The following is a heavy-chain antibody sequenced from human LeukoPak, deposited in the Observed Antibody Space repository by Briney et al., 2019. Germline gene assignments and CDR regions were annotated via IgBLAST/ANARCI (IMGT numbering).Heavy chain of an antibody. CDR2: IYHSGST. D-gene: IGHD6-13*01. CDR1: GGSISSSKW. J-gene: IGHJ4*02. CDR3: ASRLAAGFDY. Sequence: SETLSLTCAVSGGSISSSKWWSWPRQPPGKGLEWIGEIYHSGSTNYNPSLKSRVTISIDKAKNEFSLNLSSVTAADTAVYYCASRLAAGFDYWGQGALVTVSS. V-gene: IGHV4-4*02.